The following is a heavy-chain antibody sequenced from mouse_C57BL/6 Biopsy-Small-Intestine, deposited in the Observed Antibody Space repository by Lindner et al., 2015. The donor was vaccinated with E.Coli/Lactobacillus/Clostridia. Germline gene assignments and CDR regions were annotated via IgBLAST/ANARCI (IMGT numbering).Heavy chain of an antibody. CDR3: ARSGFDYGFAY. D-gene: IGHD2-4*01. CDR1: GYVFSSSW. CDR2: IYPGGGDT. J-gene: IGHJ3*01. Sequence: VQLQESGPELVKPGASVKISCKASGYVFSSSWMNWVKQRPGKGLEWIGRIYPGGGDTSYNGKFKGKATLTADKSSSTAYMQLSSLTSEDSSIYFCARSGFDYGFAYWGQGTLITVSA. V-gene: IGHV1-82*01.